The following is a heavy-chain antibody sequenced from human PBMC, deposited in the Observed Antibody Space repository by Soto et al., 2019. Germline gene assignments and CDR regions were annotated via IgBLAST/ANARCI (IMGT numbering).Heavy chain of an antibody. CDR1: GGSISSYY. V-gene: IGHV4-59*08. CDR3: ARLSSDYVWGSYRPYYYYYGMDV. D-gene: IGHD3-16*02. Sequence: SETLSLTCTVSGGSISSYYWSWIRQPPGKGLEWIGYIYYSGSTNYNPSLKSRVTISVDTSKNQFSLKLSSVTAADTAVYYCARLSSDYVWGSYRPYYYYYGMDVWGQGTTVTVSS. J-gene: IGHJ6*02. CDR2: IYYSGST.